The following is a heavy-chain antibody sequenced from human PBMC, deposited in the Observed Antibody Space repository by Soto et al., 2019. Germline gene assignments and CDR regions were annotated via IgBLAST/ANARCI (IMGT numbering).Heavy chain of an antibody. J-gene: IGHJ4*02. CDR2: IYYSGSN. V-gene: IGHV4-39*01. Sequence: SETLSLTCTVSGASINSSFYYWGWIRQPAGKGLEWIGSIYYSGSNYYSPSLGSRVSISVDTSKSQFSLKLRSVTAADTAIYYCVRHDYGDYVDYWGQGTLVTVSS. D-gene: IGHD4-17*01. CDR1: GASINSSFYY. CDR3: VRHDYGDYVDY.